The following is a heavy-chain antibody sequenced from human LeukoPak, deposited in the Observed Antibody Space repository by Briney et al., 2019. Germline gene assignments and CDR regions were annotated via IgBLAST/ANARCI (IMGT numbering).Heavy chain of an antibody. CDR2: ISNGGGAT. V-gene: IGHV3-7*03. J-gene: IGHJ6*02. D-gene: IGHD3-3*01. Sequence: GGSLRLSCVASGYTFSPYWMSWVRQIPGKGLEWVASISNGGGATYYVDSVRGRFTISRDDAKNSLFLQMNGLRSDDTAVYYCARGPSYDFWSGYYRYNYYYYGMDVWGQGTTVTVSS. CDR3: ARGPSYDFWSGYYRYNYYYYGMDV. CDR1: GYTFSPYW.